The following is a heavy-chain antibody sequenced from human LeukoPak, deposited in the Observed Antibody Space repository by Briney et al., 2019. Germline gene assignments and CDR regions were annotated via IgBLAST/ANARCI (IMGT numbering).Heavy chain of an antibody. CDR2: INPSGGST. CDR1: GYTFTSYY. J-gene: IGHJ3*02. CDR3: ARHTHLPVVPAAKSAAFDI. Sequence: ASVKVSCKASGYTFTSYYMHWVRQAPGQGLEWMGIINPSGGSTSYAQKFQGRVTMTRDTSTSTVYMELSSLRSEDTAVYYCARHTHLPVVPAAKSAAFDIWGQGTVVTVSS. D-gene: IGHD2-2*01. V-gene: IGHV1-46*01.